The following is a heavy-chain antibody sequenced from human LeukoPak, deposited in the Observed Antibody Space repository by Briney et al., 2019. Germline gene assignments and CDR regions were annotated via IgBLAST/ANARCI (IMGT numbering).Heavy chain of an antibody. Sequence: PGGSLRLSCAASGFTFSNYAMSWVRQAPGRGLEWVSLISGSGVNIYYADTVKGRFAISRDNSKDTLYLQMDRLRAEDTAVYYCAEGCAGDCPYFDNWARGTLVTVFS. V-gene: IGHV3-23*01. J-gene: IGHJ4*02. CDR1: GFTFSNYA. D-gene: IGHD2-21*02. CDR2: ISGSGVNI. CDR3: AEGCAGDCPYFDN.